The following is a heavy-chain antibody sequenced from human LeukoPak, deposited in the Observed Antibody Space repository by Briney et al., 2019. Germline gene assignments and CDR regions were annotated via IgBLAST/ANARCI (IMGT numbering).Heavy chain of an antibody. CDR3: ARARIAAAGTVSDYYYYMDV. CDR1: GYTFTSYD. Sequence: GASVKVSCKASGYTFTSYDINWVRQATGQGLEWMGWTNPNSGNTGYAQKFQGRVTMTRNTSITTAYMELSSLRSEDSAVYYCARARIAAAGTVSDYYYYMDVWGKGTTVTVSS. V-gene: IGHV1-8*01. D-gene: IGHD6-13*01. CDR2: TNPNSGNT. J-gene: IGHJ6*03.